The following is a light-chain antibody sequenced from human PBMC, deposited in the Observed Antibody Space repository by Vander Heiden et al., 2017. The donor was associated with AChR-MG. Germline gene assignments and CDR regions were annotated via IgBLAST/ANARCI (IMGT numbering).Light chain of an antibody. CDR1: QTIGKY. V-gene: IGKV1-39*01. CDR2: SAS. CDR3: QQRDTTPGT. J-gene: IGKJ1*01. Sequence: DIQMTQSPSSLSASVGDGVTITCRASQTIGKYLNWYQHKPGKAPKLLIYSASNLHTGVPSRFSGNRSGADFTLSISRLQPEDIATYYCQQRDTTPGTFGQGTKVEIK.